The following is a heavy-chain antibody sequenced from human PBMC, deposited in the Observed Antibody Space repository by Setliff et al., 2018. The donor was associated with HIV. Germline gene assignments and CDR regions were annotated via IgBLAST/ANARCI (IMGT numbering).Heavy chain of an antibody. V-gene: IGHV3-7*01. Sequence: PGESLRLSCAASGFSFSFYWMSWVRQAPGKGLERVANIKEDGSEEYYVDSVKGRFTISRDNAKNSLYLQMNSLRAEDTAVYYCARTFHIGSGYYPRGYMDVWGKGSTVTVSS. CDR3: ARTFHIGSGYYPRGYMDV. CDR2: IKEDGSEE. D-gene: IGHD3-22*01. J-gene: IGHJ6*03. CDR1: GFSFSFYW.